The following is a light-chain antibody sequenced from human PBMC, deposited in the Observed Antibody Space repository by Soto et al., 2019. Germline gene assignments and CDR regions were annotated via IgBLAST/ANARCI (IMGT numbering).Light chain of an antibody. J-gene: IGKJ4*01. Sequence: EIVLTQSPGTLSLSPGERATLSCRASQSITNNYFAWYQQKPGRAHRRLIYGASSRATGIPDRFSGSGSGTDFTLTISRLEPEDFAMYYCQQYGYLVTFGGGTKVEIK. V-gene: IGKV3-20*01. CDR1: QSITNNY. CDR3: QQYGYLVT. CDR2: GAS.